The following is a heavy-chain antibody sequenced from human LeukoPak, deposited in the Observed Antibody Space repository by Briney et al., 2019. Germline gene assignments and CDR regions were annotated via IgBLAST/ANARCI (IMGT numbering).Heavy chain of an antibody. D-gene: IGHD3-10*01. CDR1: GVYFSSSGCY. J-gene: IGHJ4*02. V-gene: IGHV4-39*01. Sequence: PSETLSLTCSVSGVYFSSSGCYWGWIRQPPGKGLEWIGSIFYTGNTYYNPSLKSRITISADTSKNQFSLELRFVTAADTAVYYCARLGASWEWDSGSFPDYWGQGTLVTVSS. CDR2: IFYTGNT. CDR3: ARLGASWEWDSGSFPDY.